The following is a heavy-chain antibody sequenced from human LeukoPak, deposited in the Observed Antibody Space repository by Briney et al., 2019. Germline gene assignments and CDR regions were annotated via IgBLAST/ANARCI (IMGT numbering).Heavy chain of an antibody. CDR2: INPNSGGT. V-gene: IGHV1-2*02. D-gene: IGHD3-22*01. Sequence: GASVKVSCKASGYTFTGYYMHWARQAPGQGLEWMGWINPNSGGTNYAQKFQGRVTMTRDTSISTAYMELSRLRSDDTAVYYCARDPYYDSSGYPLYYFDYWGQGTLVTVSS. CDR1: GYTFTGYY. J-gene: IGHJ4*02. CDR3: ARDPYYDSSGYPLYYFDY.